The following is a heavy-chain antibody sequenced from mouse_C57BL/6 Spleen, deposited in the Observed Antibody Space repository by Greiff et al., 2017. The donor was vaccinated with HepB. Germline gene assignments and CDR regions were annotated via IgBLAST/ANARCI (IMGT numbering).Heavy chain of an antibody. CDR2: ISDGGSYT. V-gene: IGHV5-4*01. CDR3: ARDRGSSPLYAMDY. CDR1: GFTFSSYA. Sequence: EVHLVESGGGLVKPGGSLKLSCAASGFTFSSYAMSWVRQTPEKRLEWVATISDGGSYTYYPDNVKGRCTFSRDNAKNTLYLQMSTLKSEDTAMYYCARDRGSSPLYAMDYWGQGTSVTVSS. J-gene: IGHJ4*01. D-gene: IGHD1-1*01.